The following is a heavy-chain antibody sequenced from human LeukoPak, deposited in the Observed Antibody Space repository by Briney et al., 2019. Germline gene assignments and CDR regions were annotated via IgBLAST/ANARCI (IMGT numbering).Heavy chain of an antibody. CDR2: IYYSGST. J-gene: IGHJ4*02. CDR1: GGSISSYY. Sequence: SETLSLTCTVSGGSISSYYWSWIRQPPGKGLEWIGYIYYSGSTNYNPSLKSRVTISVDTSKNQFSLKLSSVTAADTAVYYCARYRSSRPSEYYFDYWGQGTLVTVSS. D-gene: IGHD6-13*01. CDR3: ARYRSSRPSEYYFDY. V-gene: IGHV4-59*08.